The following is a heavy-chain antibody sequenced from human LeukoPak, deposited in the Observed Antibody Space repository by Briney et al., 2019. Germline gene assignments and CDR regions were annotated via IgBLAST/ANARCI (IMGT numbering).Heavy chain of an antibody. CDR2: IYYSGST. CDR3: ARDKLPGYWYFDL. D-gene: IGHD1-7*01. CDR1: GGSISSYY. Sequence: SETLSLTCTVSGGSISSYYWSWIRQPPGKGLEWIGYIYYSGSTNYNPSLKSRVTISVDTSKNQFSLKLSSVTAADTAVYYCARDKLPGYWYFDLWGRGTLVTVSS. V-gene: IGHV4-59*01. J-gene: IGHJ2*01.